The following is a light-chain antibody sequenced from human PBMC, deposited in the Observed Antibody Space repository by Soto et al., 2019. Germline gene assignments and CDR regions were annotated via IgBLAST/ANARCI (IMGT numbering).Light chain of an antibody. V-gene: IGLV2-8*01. CDR3: SSYAGNNIFV. Sequence: SQLPTACGSRRPPLNYYCTGTSSDIGGYNYVSWYQQHPGKAPKLMIYEVSKRPSGVPDRFSGSKSGNTASLTVSGLQAEDEADYYCSSYAGNNIFVFGTGPKVTVL. CDR1: SSDIGGYNY. J-gene: IGLJ1*01. CDR2: EVS.